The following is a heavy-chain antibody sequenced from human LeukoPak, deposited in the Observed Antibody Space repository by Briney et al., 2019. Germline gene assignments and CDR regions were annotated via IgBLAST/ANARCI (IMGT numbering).Heavy chain of an antibody. D-gene: IGHD2/OR15-2a*01. J-gene: IGHJ5*02. Sequence: GGSLRLSCAASGFTFSSYWMHWVRQAPGKGLVWVSRINSDGSSTSYADSVKGRFTISRDNAKNTLYLQMNSLRAEDTAVYYCAREALQGRGNRFDPWGQGTLVTVSS. CDR1: GFTFSSYW. CDR2: INSDGSST. V-gene: IGHV3-74*01. CDR3: AREALQGRGNRFDP.